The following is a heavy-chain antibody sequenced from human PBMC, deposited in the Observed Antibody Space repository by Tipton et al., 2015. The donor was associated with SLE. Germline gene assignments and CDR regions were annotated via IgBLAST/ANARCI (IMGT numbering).Heavy chain of an antibody. Sequence: TLSLTCTVSGGYISSYYWSWIRQPPGKGLEWIGYIYYSGSTNYNPSLKSRVTISVDTSKNQFSLKLSSVTAADTAVYYCARGRGSAFDIWGQGTMVTVSS. CDR1: GGYISSYY. V-gene: IGHV4-59*01. CDR2: IYYSGST. J-gene: IGHJ3*02. CDR3: ARGRGSAFDI.